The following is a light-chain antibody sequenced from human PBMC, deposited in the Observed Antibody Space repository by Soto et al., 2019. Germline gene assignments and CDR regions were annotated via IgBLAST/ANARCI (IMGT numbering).Light chain of an antibody. CDR1: QTLSHKY. Sequence: VVLTQSPGTLSLSPGERATLSCRASQTLSHKYLAWFQQKAGQAPRLLIHSVSVRATGAPDRFSGSGSGTDFTLTISRPEPEDFAVYYCQLYSGSPWTFGQGTKVDIK. CDR3: QLYSGSPWT. CDR2: SVS. V-gene: IGKV3-20*01. J-gene: IGKJ1*01.